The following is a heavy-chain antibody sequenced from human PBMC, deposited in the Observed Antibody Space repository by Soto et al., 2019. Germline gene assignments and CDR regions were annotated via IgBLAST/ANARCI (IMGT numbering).Heavy chain of an antibody. V-gene: IGHV3-23*01. D-gene: IGHD6-19*01. Sequence: WGSLRLSCSASGFTFSSYAMSWCRQAPGKGLEWVSAISGSGGSTYYADSVKGRFTISRDNSKNTLYLQMNSLRAEDTAVYYCAKDPPLYSSGHGLDYWGQGTLVTVSS. CDR1: GFTFSSYA. CDR2: ISGSGGST. CDR3: AKDPPLYSSGHGLDY. J-gene: IGHJ4*02.